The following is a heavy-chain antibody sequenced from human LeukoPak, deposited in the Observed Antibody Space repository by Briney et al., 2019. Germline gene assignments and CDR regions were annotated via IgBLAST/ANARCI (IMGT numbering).Heavy chain of an antibody. CDR2: IYHSGST. CDR1: GYSISSGYY. CDR3: AREVGRGYHYYFDY. Sequence: SETLSLTCAVSGYSISSGYYWGWIRQPPGKGLEWIGSIYHSGSTYYNPSLKSRVTISVDTSKNQFSLKLSSVTAADTAVYYCAREVGRGYHYYFDYWGQGTLVTVSS. J-gene: IGHJ4*02. D-gene: IGHD3-22*01. V-gene: IGHV4-38-2*02.